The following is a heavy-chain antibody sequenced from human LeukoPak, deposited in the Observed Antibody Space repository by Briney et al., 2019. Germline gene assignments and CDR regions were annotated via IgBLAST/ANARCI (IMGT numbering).Heavy chain of an antibody. CDR2: INHSGST. Sequence: SETLSLTCAVYGGSFSGYYWSWIRQPPGKGLEWIGEINHSGSTNYNPSLKSRVTISVDTSKNQFSLKLSSVTAADTAVYYCARLNFWSGYTYYFDYWGQGTLVTVPS. J-gene: IGHJ4*02. D-gene: IGHD3-3*01. V-gene: IGHV4-34*01. CDR3: ARLNFWSGYTYYFDY. CDR1: GGSFSGYY.